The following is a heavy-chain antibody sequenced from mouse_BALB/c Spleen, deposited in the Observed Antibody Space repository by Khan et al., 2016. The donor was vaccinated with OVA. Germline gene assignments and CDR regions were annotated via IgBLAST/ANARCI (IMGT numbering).Heavy chain of an antibody. CDR3: ARDANFDY. V-gene: IGHV5-17*02. CDR1: GFTFSRFG. J-gene: IGHJ2*01. Sequence: EVELVESGGGLVQPGGSRKLSCAASGFTFSRFGMHWVRQAPEKGLEWVAYISSGSGTIYYAHTVKGRFTISRDNPKNTLFLQLTSLRSEDTAMYYCARDANFDYWGQGTTLTVSS. CDR2: ISSGSGTI.